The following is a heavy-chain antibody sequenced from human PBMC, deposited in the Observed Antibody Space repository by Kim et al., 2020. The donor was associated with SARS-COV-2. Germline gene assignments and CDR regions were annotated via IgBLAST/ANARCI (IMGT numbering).Heavy chain of an antibody. Sequence: GGSLRLSCAASGFTFSSYAMHWVRQAPGKGLEWVAVISYDGSNKYYADSVKGRFTISRDNSKNTLYLQMNSLRAEDTAVYYCAREQDSSGYYYPIDYWGQGTLVTVSS. CDR1: GFTFSSYA. CDR3: AREQDSSGYYYPIDY. V-gene: IGHV3-30*04. D-gene: IGHD3-22*01. CDR2: ISYDGSNK. J-gene: IGHJ4*02.